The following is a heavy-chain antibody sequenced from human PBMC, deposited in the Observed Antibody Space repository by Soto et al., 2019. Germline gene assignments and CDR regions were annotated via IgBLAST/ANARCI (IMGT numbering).Heavy chain of an antibody. J-gene: IGHJ4*02. V-gene: IGHV3-66*01. CDR3: ARSIVVVTALDY. D-gene: IGHD2-21*02. CDR1: GLPGSY. CDR2: IHSDGNT. Sequence: PGGSLRLSCAVSGLPGSYMTWVRQAPGKGLEWVSFIHSDGNTFYADTVKGRFTISGDKSKNTVSLQMSSLRSEDTAVYYCARSIVVVTALDYWGQGTLVTVSS.